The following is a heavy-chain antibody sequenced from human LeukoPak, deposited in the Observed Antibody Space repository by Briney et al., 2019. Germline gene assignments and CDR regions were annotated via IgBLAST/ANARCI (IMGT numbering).Heavy chain of an antibody. CDR2: IKPDGSLI. D-gene: IGHD1-26*01. CDR1: GFTFSTNF. CDR3: AKWELYSGFYYIDY. V-gene: IGHV3-7*01. J-gene: IGHJ4*02. Sequence: GGPLRLSCAASGFTFSTNFMNWVRQGPGKGLEWVANIKPDGSLIYYVDSVKGRFTISRDNAKNSLYLQMNSLRAEDTAVYYCAKWELYSGFYYIDYWGQGTLATVSS.